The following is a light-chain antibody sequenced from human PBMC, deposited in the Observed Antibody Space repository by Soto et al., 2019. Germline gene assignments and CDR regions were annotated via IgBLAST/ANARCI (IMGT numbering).Light chain of an antibody. V-gene: IGKV3-15*01. CDR3: QQYNSWPPIT. Sequence: EIVLTQSPATRSLSRGETATLSCMASQSVRNYLAWYQQKPGQAPRLLIYGASTRATGIPARFSGGGSGTELNLTISSLQSEDFAVYYCQQYNSWPPITFGQGTRLEIK. CDR1: QSVRNY. J-gene: IGKJ5*01. CDR2: GAS.